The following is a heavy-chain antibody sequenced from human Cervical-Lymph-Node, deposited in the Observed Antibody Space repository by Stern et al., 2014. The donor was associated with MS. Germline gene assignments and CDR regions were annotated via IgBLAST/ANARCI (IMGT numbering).Heavy chain of an antibody. J-gene: IGHJ1*01. CDR1: GFTFSSRG. Sequence: VQLVESGGGVVQPGRSLRLSWAASGFTFSSRGMHWVRQAPGKGLEWLAIIWDDGSNRYYADSVKGRFTISRDNSKNTLYLQMNSLRAEDTAVYYCAREGGNTAEYFQHWGQGTLVTVSS. CDR2: IWDDGSNR. D-gene: IGHD4-23*01. V-gene: IGHV3-33*01. CDR3: AREGGNTAEYFQH.